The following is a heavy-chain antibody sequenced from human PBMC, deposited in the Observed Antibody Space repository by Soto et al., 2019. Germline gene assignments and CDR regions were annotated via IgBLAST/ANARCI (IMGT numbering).Heavy chain of an antibody. CDR2: INQDGSEK. CDR3: ARGSGWYFY. V-gene: IGHV3-7*01. J-gene: IGHJ4*02. Sequence: EVQVVESGGGLVQPGGSLRLSCADSGLTFSTYWMTWVRQAPGKGLEWVANINQDGSEKYYVNSVKGRFTIPGDNAKNSLYLRMSSLRADDTAVYYCARGSGWYFYWGQGTLVTVSS. CDR1: GLTFSTYW. D-gene: IGHD6-19*01.